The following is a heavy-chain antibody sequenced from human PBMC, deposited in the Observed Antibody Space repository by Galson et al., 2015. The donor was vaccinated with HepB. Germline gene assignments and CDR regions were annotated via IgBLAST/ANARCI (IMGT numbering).Heavy chain of an antibody. V-gene: IGHV3-23*01. CDR2: ISGSGVNT. CDR1: GFTFSSYA. D-gene: IGHD2-2*01. Sequence: SLRLSCAASGFTFSSYAMNWVRQAPGKGLEWVSSISGSGVNTYYADSVKGRFTISRDNSKNMLYLQMNSLRAEDTAVYNCAKAFHAEYDWYIDLRGRGTLVTVSS. J-gene: IGHJ2*01. CDR3: AKAFHAEYDWYIDL.